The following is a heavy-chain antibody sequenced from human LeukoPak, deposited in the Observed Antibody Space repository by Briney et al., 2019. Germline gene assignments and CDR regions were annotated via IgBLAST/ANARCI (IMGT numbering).Heavy chain of an antibody. V-gene: IGHV1-18*01. Sequence: ASVKVSCKASGYTFTSYGISWVRQAPGQGLEWMGWISAYNGNTNYAQKLQGRVTMTTDTSTSTAYMELMSLRSDDTAVYYCARVGVGYYDFWSGYSNWFDPWGQGTLVTVSS. CDR3: ARVGVGYYDFWSGYSNWFDP. CDR2: ISAYNGNT. D-gene: IGHD3-3*01. CDR1: GYTFTSYG. J-gene: IGHJ5*02.